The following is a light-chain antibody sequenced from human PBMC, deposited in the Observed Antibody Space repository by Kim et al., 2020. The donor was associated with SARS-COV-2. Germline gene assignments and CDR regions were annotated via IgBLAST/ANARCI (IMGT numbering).Light chain of an antibody. V-gene: IGKV1-5*03. Sequence: ASVGDRVTITCRASQSISSWLAWYQQKPGKAPKLPIYKASSLESGVPSRFSGSGSGTEFTLTISSLQPDDFATYYCQQYSTYPWTFGQGTKVDIK. CDR3: QQYSTYPWT. CDR2: KAS. CDR1: QSISSW. J-gene: IGKJ1*01.